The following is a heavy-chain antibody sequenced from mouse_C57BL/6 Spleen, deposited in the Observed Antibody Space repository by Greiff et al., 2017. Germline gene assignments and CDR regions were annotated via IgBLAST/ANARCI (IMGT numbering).Heavy chain of an antibody. Sequence: QVQLQQSGAELARPGASVKLSCKASGYTFTSYGISWVKQRTGQGLEWIGEIYPRSGNTYYNEKFKGKATLTADKSSSTAYVELRSLTSEDSAVYFCANYYGSSYRYFDVWGTGTTVTVSS. CDR1: GYTFTSYG. V-gene: IGHV1-81*01. J-gene: IGHJ1*03. D-gene: IGHD1-1*01. CDR3: ANYYGSSYRYFDV. CDR2: IYPRSGNT.